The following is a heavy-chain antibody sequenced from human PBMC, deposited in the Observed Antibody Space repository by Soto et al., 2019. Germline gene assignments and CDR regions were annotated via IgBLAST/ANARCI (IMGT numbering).Heavy chain of an antibody. J-gene: IGHJ3*01. CDR2: VHSDGTTT. CDR1: GFTFDYYW. V-gene: IGHV3-74*01. Sequence: EVQLVESGGGLVQPGESLRLSCAASGFTFDYYWMHWVRQAPGKGLVWVSRVHSDGTTTTYADSVKGRFTISRDNARKTVSLQMSSLRAEDTAIYYCARGDRRGFDLWGHGTVVTVSS. CDR3: ARGDRRGFDL.